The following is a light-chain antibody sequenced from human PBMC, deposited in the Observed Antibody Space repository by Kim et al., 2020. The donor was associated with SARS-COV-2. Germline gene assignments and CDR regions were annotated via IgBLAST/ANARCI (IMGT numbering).Light chain of an antibody. J-gene: IGKJ4*01. CDR1: QSVRTY. V-gene: IGKV3-20*01. CDR2: GAS. Sequence: EIVLTQSPDTLSLSPGERATLSCRASQSVRTYLAWYQQKPGQAPRLLISGASSRATGIPDRFSGSGSGTDLTLTISRLEPEDFAVYYCQQYGTSPTTFGGGTKLEI. CDR3: QQYGTSPTT.